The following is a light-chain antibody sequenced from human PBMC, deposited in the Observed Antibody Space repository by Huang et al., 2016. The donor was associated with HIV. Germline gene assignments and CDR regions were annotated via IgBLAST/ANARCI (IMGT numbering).Light chain of an antibody. CDR2: GSS. Sequence: EIVMTQSPATLSVSPGERVTLSCRANRSVSTNLAWYQHRPGQAPSRLIYGSSTRAPGIPARFRGSGSGTDFALTISSLQSEDFALYYCHQYNNWRLSFGGGTRVDI. J-gene: IGKJ4*01. V-gene: IGKV3-15*01. CDR3: HQYNNWRLS. CDR1: RSVSTN.